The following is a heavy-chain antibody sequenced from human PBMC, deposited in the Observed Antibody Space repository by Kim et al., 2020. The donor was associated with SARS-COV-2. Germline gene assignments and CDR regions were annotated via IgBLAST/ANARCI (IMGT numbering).Heavy chain of an antibody. CDR2: ISHSSTTI. V-gene: IGHV3-48*01. CDR3: VREAWSENYFDY. CDR1: GFTFSKYI. D-gene: IGHD2-15*01. J-gene: IGHJ4*02. Sequence: GGSLRLSCAASGFTFSKYILNWVRQAPGKGLEWISYISHSSTTIYYAASVKGRFTVSRDNAEDSLYLQMDSLRVEDTAEYCCVREAWSENYFDYWGQGTL.